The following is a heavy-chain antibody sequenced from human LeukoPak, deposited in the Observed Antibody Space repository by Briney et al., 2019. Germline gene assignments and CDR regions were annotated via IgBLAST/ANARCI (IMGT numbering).Heavy chain of an antibody. J-gene: IGHJ4*02. Sequence: GGSLRLSCTASGFTFGDYAMSWVRQAPGKGLEWVGFIRSKAYGGTTEYAASVKGRFTISRDDSKSIAYLQMNSLRAEDTAVYYCAIGGIAAAGTYYWGQGTLVTVSS. CDR2: IRSKAYGGTT. CDR1: GFTFGDYA. V-gene: IGHV3-49*04. CDR3: AIGGIAAAGTYY. D-gene: IGHD6-13*01.